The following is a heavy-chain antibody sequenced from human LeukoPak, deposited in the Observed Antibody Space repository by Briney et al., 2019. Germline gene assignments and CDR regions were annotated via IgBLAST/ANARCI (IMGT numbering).Heavy chain of an antibody. J-gene: IGHJ4*02. CDR3: ARDPGYQLFDY. Sequence: PGGSLRLSCAASGFNFINTWMNWVRQAPGKGLEWVSSISSSSSYIYYADSVKGRFTISRDNAKNSLYLQMNSLRAEDTAVYYCARDPGYQLFDYWGQGTLVTVSS. CDR1: GFNFINTW. CDR2: ISSSSSYI. V-gene: IGHV3-21*01. D-gene: IGHD2-2*01.